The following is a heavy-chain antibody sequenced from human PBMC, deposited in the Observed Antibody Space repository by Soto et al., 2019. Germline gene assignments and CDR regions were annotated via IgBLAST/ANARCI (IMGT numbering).Heavy chain of an antibody. CDR1: GFTFDDYA. V-gene: IGHV3-9*01. J-gene: IGHJ4*02. CDR2: ISWNSGSI. Sequence: GGSLRLSCAASGFTFDDYAMHWVRQAPGKGLEWVSGISWNSGSIGYADSVKGRFTISRDNAKNSLYLQMNSLRAEDTALYYCAKAKFGAGGSWFDYWGQGTLVTVSS. D-gene: IGHD3-10*01. CDR3: AKAKFGAGGSWFDY.